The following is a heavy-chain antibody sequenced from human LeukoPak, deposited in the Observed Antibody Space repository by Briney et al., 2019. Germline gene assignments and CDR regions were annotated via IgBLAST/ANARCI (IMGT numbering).Heavy chain of an antibody. CDR1: GFTFSYYS. CDR2: ISSSSSLI. D-gene: IGHD6-13*01. J-gene: IGHJ6*03. Sequence: GGSVRLSCAASGFTFSYYSMNWVRQAPGRGLEWVSCISSSSSLIFYSDSVRGRFTISRDNAKNLLYLHMNSLRVEDTAVYYCAKVDRGDYSSSPVPYYNYYMNVWGKGTTVTVSS. CDR3: AKVDRGDYSSSPVPYYNYYMNV. V-gene: IGHV3-21*01.